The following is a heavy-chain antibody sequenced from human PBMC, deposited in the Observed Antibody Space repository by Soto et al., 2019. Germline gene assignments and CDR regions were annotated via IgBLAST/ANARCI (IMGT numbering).Heavy chain of an antibody. J-gene: IGHJ4*02. V-gene: IGHV1-46*03. CDR3: TRAEPNGDDSFFDH. Sequence: QVQLVQSGSEVKKPGASVKVSCKAPGDTFTNYYMHWVRQAPGQGPEWMGIINPSVGSTRYAQQFQGRVTMTRDTSTSTVYMELSSLSSEDTAVYYCTRAEPNGDDSFFDHWGQGTLVTVSS. D-gene: IGHD5-12*01. CDR2: INPSVGST. CDR1: GDTFTNYY.